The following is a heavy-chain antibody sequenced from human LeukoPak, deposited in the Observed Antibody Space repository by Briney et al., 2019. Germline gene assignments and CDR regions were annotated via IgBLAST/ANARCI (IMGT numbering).Heavy chain of an antibody. V-gene: IGHV4-39*01. CDR3: ARLSYRRFDY. CDR2: ISNSGST. J-gene: IGHJ4*02. CDR1: GGSISSGDLH. Sequence: SETLSLTCTVSGGSISSGDLHWGWIRQPPGKGLEGIGSISNSGSTYYNASLKSRVTISVDTSKNQFSLELSSVTAADTAVYYCARLSYRRFDYWGQGNLVTVSS. D-gene: IGHD4-11*01.